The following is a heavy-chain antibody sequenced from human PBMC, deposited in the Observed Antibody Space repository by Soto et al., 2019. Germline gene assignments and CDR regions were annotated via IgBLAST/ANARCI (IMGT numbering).Heavy chain of an antibody. Sequence: ASVKVSCKTSGYTFTGHYIHWVRQAPGQGLEWMGWINPNSSATSYAQKFQGRVTMTRDTSIRIAYMELSRLTSDDTAIYYCARDSQIHRVVVIDYWGQGTLVTVPS. CDR3: ARDSQIHRVVVIDY. D-gene: IGHD3-22*01. J-gene: IGHJ4*02. CDR2: INPNSSAT. CDR1: GYTFTGHY. V-gene: IGHV1-2*02.